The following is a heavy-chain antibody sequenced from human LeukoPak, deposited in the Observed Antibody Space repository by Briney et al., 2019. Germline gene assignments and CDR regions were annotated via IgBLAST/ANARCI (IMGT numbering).Heavy chain of an antibody. J-gene: IGHJ4*02. D-gene: IGHD5-12*01. Sequence: GGSLRLSCAASGFTFNNYAMTWVRQAPGKGLEWVSAITGSGAYTNYADSVKGRFTISRDNFKNTIYLQMNSLRVEDTAVYYCAREYVDIVPMGSFDYWGQGTLVTVSS. CDR1: GFTFNNYA. CDR2: ITGSGAYT. V-gene: IGHV3-23*01. CDR3: AREYVDIVPMGSFDY.